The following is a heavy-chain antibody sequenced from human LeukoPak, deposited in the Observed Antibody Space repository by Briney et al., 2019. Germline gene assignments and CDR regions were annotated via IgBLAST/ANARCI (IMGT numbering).Heavy chain of an antibody. CDR1: GFTFRSHG. CDR3: AKGVQLWYHYYGMGV. J-gene: IGHJ6*02. Sequence: GGSLRLPCAASGFTFRSHGMHWVRQAPGKGLEWVAVISYDGSDRYYADVVKGRFRISRDNAKKTLYLQMSSLRGEDTAVYYCAKGVQLWYHYYGMGVWGQRGTVTVSS. CDR2: ISYDGSDR. V-gene: IGHV3-30*18. D-gene: IGHD5-18*01.